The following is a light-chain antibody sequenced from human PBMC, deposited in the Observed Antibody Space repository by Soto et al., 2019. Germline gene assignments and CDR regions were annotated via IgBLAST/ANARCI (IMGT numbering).Light chain of an antibody. Sequence: QSALTQPRSASGTPGQRVTISCSGSSSNIGSNTGNWYQQLPGTAPKLLISNNNQRPSGVPDRFSGSKSGTSASLAISGLQSEDEATYYCAAWDDSLNGRVFGGGTKLTVL. CDR1: SSNIGSNT. V-gene: IGLV1-44*01. CDR2: NNN. CDR3: AAWDDSLNGRV. J-gene: IGLJ3*02.